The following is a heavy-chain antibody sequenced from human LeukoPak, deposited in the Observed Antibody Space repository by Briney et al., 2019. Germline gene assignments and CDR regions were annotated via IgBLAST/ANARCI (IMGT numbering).Heavy chain of an antibody. V-gene: IGHV3-7*01. CDR1: GFTVSSNY. D-gene: IGHD3-22*01. J-gene: IGHJ4*02. CDR2: IKQDGSEK. CDR3: ARVGYYYDSSGYYPTDY. Sequence: GGSLRLSCAASGFTVSSNYMSWVRQAPGKGLEWVANIKQDGSEKYYVDSVKGRFTISRDNTKNSLYLQMNSLRAEDTAVYYCARVGYYYDSSGYYPTDYWGQGTLVTVSS.